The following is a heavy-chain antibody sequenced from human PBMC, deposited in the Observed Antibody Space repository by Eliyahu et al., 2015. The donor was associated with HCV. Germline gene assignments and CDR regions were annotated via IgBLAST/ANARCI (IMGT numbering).Heavy chain of an antibody. J-gene: IGHJ5*02. CDR1: GGSIXTYX. D-gene: IGHD6-19*01. V-gene: IGHV4-59*01. Sequence: QVQLQESGPGLVKPSETLSLTCTVXGGSIXTYXWSWIRQPPGKRLEWIGYIHYSGSTHYNPSLKSRVTLSVDTSQNKFSLKLTSLTAADTAVYYCASGGGGIAVAGTGGWFDPWGQGTLVTVSS. CDR2: IHYSGST. CDR3: ASGGGGIAVAGTGGWFDP.